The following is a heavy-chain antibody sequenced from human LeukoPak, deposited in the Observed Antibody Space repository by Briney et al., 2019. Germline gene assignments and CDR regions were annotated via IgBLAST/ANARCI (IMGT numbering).Heavy chain of an antibody. CDR2: INPSGGRT. Sequence: ASVKVSCKASGYTFTNYHMHWVRQAPGQGLEWMGIINPSGGRTSYAQKLQDRAPMNRDTSTSTVYMVLNSLRSERTAAYYWARPRWYGGNPSGAFDIWGQGTMVTVSS. D-gene: IGHD4/OR15-4a*01. CDR3: ARPRWYGGNPSGAFDI. CDR1: GYTFTNYH. J-gene: IGHJ3*02. V-gene: IGHV1-46*01.